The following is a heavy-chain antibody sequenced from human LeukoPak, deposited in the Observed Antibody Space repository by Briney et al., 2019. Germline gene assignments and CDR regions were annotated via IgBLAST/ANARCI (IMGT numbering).Heavy chain of an antibody. D-gene: IGHD3-3*01. CDR1: GGSISSYY. J-gene: IGHJ3*02. CDR3: ARVDYDFWSGYYTGTAFDI. Sequence: SETLSLTCTVSGGSISSYYWSWIRQPPGKGQEWIGYIYYSGSTNYNPSLKSRVTISVDTSKNQFSLKLSSVTAADTAVYYCARVDYDFWSGYYTGTAFDIWGQGTMVTVSS. CDR2: IYYSGST. V-gene: IGHV4-59*01.